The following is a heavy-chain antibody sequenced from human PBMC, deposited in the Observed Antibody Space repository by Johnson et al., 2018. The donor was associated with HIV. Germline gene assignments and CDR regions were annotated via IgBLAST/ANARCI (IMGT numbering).Heavy chain of an antibody. Sequence: VQLVESGGGVVQPGGSLRLSCAASGFTFSSYAMSWVRQAPGKGLEWVSAISGSGGRTYYAASVKGRFTIARDNSKNTLYLQMNSLRAEDTAVYYGARGSGVLTGGYSDAFDIWGQGTMVTVSS. CDR2: ISGSGGRT. CDR1: GFTFSSYA. V-gene: IGHV3-23*04. CDR3: ARGSGVLTGGYSDAFDI. J-gene: IGHJ3*02. D-gene: IGHD4/OR15-4a*01.